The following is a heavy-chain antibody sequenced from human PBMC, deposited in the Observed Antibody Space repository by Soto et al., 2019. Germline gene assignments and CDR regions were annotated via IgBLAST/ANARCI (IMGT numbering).Heavy chain of an antibody. Sequence: PSETLSLTCTVSGDSISTTTYSWSWVRQAPGKGLEWVSSVSGLGGGTYYADSVKGRFTISRDNSKNTLFLQMSSLTAEDTARYYCAKGRNYDILTAHHAFDYWGQGTQVTVSS. D-gene: IGHD3-9*01. CDR2: VSGLGGGT. V-gene: IGHV3-23*01. CDR1: GDSISTTTYS. J-gene: IGHJ4*02. CDR3: AKGRNYDILTAHHAFDY.